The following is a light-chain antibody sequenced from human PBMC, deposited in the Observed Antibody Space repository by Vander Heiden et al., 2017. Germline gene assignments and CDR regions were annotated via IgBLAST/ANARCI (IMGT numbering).Light chain of an antibody. Sequence: QSVLTQPPSVSGAPGQTVTFSCTGSSSNIGAGYDVHWHQLLPGTAPKLLIFDNRKRPSGVPDRFSGSKSGTSASLAITGLQAEDEADYYCQSYDTSLSGYVFGTGTKVTVL. V-gene: IGLV1-40*01. CDR2: DNR. CDR1: SSNIGAGYD. J-gene: IGLJ1*01. CDR3: QSYDTSLSGYV.